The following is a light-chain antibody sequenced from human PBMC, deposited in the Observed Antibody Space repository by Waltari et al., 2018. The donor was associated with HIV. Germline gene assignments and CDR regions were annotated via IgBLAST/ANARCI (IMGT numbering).Light chain of an antibody. CDR3: QQYYSLPWT. J-gene: IGKJ1*01. CDR2: WAS. Sequence: DIAMTQSPDTLTVSLGERVTINCRSSQKILYSANNKNYLAWYQQKSGHPPKVLFYWASTRESGVPNRFSGSGSGTDFTLTISSVQAEDVAVYYCQQYYSLPWTFGQGTKVEI. V-gene: IGKV4-1*01. CDR1: QKILYSANNKNY.